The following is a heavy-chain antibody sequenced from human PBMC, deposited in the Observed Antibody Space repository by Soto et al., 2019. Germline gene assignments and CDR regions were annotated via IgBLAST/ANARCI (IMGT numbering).Heavy chain of an antibody. V-gene: IGHV4-4*02. J-gene: IGHJ4*02. CDR2: VFHTGGT. D-gene: IGHD6-19*01. Sequence: QVQLQESGPGLVKSSETLSLTCTFSSASIAGENWCSGVRKPPGLGLEWIGEVFHTGGTNYNPSLKSRVTMEVDKSKNQFSLNLISATAADTAVYYCARVFSSGSGWMYYFDFWGQGTLVSVSS. CDR3: ARVFSSGSGWMYYFDF. CDR1: SASIAGENW.